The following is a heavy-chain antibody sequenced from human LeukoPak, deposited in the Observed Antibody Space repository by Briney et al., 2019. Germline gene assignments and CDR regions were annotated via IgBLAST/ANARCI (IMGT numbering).Heavy chain of an antibody. V-gene: IGHV3-30*02. D-gene: IGHD1-14*01. J-gene: IGHJ5*02. CDR3: AKDTTPPKAGFDP. Sequence: GGSLRLSCAASGFTFSSYGMHWVRQAPGKGLEWVAFIRYDGSNKYYADSVKGRFTISRDNSKNALYLQMNSLRAEDTAVYYCAKDTTPPKAGFDPWGQGTLVTVSS. CDR1: GFTFSSYG. CDR2: IRYDGSNK.